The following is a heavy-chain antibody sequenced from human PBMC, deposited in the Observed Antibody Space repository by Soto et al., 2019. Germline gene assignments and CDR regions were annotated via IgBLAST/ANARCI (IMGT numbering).Heavy chain of an antibody. J-gene: IGHJ6*02. Sequence: GASVKVSCKASGGTFSSYAISWVRQAPGQGLEWMGGIIPIFGTANYAQKFQGRVTITADESTSTAYMELSSLRSEDTAVYYCASSGVVIIPTIYGMDVWGQGTTVTV. CDR3: ASSGVVIIPTIYGMDV. CDR1: GGTFSSYA. CDR2: IIPIFGTA. V-gene: IGHV1-69*13. D-gene: IGHD3-3*01.